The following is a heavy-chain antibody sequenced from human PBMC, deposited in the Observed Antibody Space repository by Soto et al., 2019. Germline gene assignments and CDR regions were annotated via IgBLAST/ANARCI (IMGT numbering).Heavy chain of an antibody. CDR1: GFTFSSYW. V-gene: IGHV3-7*01. J-gene: IGHJ6*02. CDR3: ARDYRGSGWNNYYYYGMDV. CDR2: IKQDGSEK. D-gene: IGHD6-19*01. Sequence: ESGGGLVQPGGSLRLSCAASGFTFSSYWMSWVRQAPGKGLEWVANIKQDGSEKYYVDSVKGRFTISRDNAKNSLYLQMNSLRAEDTAVYYCARDYRGSGWNNYYYYGMDVWGQGTTVTVSS.